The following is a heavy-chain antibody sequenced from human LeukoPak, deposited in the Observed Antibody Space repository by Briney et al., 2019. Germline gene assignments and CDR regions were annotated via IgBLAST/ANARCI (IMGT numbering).Heavy chain of an antibody. CDR2: IDSSSSTI. V-gene: IGHV3-48*01. CDR3: ASLPRQGNYYLLLDAFDI. CDR1: GFIFSDYN. D-gene: IGHD2/OR15-2a*01. Sequence: PGGSLRLSCEASGFIFSDYNMNWVRQAPGKGLEWLSFIDSSSSTIYYADSVKGRFTISRDNAKNSLYLQMNSLRAEDTAVYYCASLPRQGNYYLLLDAFDIWGQGTMVTVSS. J-gene: IGHJ3*02.